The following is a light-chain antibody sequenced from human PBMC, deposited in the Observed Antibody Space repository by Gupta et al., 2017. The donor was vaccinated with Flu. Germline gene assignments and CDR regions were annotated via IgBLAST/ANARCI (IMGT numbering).Light chain of an antibody. CDR3: QVWDTSTVV. V-gene: IGLV3-9*01. CDR1: NIGSKN. CDR2: RDK. Sequence: RITCGGNNIGSKNVHWYQQKPDQAPILVIYRDKYRPSGIPERFSGSNSGTTLTISGAQAGDEADYYCQVWDTSTVVFGGGTKLTVL. J-gene: IGLJ2*01.